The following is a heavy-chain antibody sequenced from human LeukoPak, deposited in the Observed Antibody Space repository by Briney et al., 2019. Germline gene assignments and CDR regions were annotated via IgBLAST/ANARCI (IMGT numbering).Heavy chain of an antibody. J-gene: IGHJ4*02. CDR2: ISGSGGST. D-gene: IGHD6-19*01. Sequence: GGSLRLSCAASGFTFSSYGMSWVRQAPGKGLEWVSAISGSGGSTYYADSVKGRFTISRDNSKNTLYLQMNSLRAEDTAVYYCAKDFSGSGWYVVVDYWGQGTLVTVSS. V-gene: IGHV3-23*01. CDR3: AKDFSGSGWYVVVDY. CDR1: GFTFSSYG.